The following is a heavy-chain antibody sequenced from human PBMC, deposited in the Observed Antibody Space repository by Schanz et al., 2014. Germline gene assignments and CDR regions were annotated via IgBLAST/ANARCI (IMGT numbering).Heavy chain of an antibody. Sequence: QVQLVQSGTQVQKPGASVKASCKASGYTLSAYSLHWVRQAPGQGLEWMVIVNPSVRGTHFARECVDRVTVTCKTSTSTVYMDLSGHRTEDTAVYYCAEAFERNRYDFDYWGQGTLVTVSS. D-gene: IGHD3-3*02. CDR1: GYTLSAYS. CDR2: VNPSVRGT. J-gene: IGHJ4*02. V-gene: IGHV1-46*03. CDR3: AEAFERNRYDFDY.